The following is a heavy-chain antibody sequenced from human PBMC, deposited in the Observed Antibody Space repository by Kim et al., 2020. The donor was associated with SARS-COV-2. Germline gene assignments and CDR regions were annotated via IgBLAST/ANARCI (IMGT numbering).Heavy chain of an antibody. CDR2: ISSSSSTI. J-gene: IGHJ4*02. D-gene: IGHD3-22*01. CDR1: GFTFSSYS. Sequence: GGSLRLSCAASGFTFSSYSMNWVRQAPGKGLEWVSYISSSSSTIYYADSVKGRFTISRDNAKNSLYLQMNSLRDEDTAVYYCARDRTVYYYDSSVTAGGGPGHFDYWGQGTLVTVSS. CDR3: ARDRTVYYYDSSVTAGGGPGHFDY. V-gene: IGHV3-48*02.